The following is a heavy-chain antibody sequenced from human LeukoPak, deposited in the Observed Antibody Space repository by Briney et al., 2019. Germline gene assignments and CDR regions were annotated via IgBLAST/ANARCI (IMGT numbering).Heavy chain of an antibody. CDR2: ISNNGGYT. V-gene: IGHV3-23*01. J-gene: IGHJ4*02. CDR1: GFTFSTHA. CDR3: AKQLGYCSDGSCYFPY. Sequence: GSLILSCAASGFTFSTHAMNWVRQAPGKGLEWVSAISNNGGYTYYADSVQGRFTISRDNSKSTLCLQMNSLRAEDTAVYYCAKQLGYCSDGSCYFPYWGQGTLVTVSS. D-gene: IGHD2-15*01.